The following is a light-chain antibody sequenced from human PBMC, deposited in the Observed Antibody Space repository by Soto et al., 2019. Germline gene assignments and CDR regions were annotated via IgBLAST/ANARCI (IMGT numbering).Light chain of an antibody. CDR3: SSDAGTNNRV. Sequence: QSVLTQPPSASGSPGQSVTISCTGTTSDVRDSYYVSWYRQHPGKAPKLMIYEVNKRPSGVPARFSGSKSGNTASLTVSGLQAEAEADYYYSSDAGTNNRVFGKGTKVTVL. CDR2: EVN. V-gene: IGLV2-8*01. J-gene: IGLJ6*01. CDR1: TSDVRDSYY.